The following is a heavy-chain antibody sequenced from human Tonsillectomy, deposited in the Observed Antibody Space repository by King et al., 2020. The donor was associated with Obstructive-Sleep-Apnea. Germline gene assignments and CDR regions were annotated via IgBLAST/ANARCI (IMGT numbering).Heavy chain of an antibody. CDR3: AAFPYYYGSGDIDY. Sequence: VQLQQWGAGLLKPSETLSLTCAVYGGSFSGYYWSWIRQPPGKGLEWIGEINHSGSTNYNPSLKSRVTLSLNTSKNQFSLKLSSVTAADTAVYYCAAFPYYYGSGDIDYWGQGTLVTVSS. CDR2: INHSGST. D-gene: IGHD3-10*01. J-gene: IGHJ4*02. V-gene: IGHV4-34*01. CDR1: GGSFSGYY.